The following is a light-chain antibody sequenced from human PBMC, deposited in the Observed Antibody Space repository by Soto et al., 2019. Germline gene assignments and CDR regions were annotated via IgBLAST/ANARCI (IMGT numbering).Light chain of an antibody. CDR2: GAS. Sequence: EIVMTQSPATLSVSPGERATLSCRASQSVSSNLAWYQQQPGQAPRLLLYGASTRATGIPARFSGSGSGTEFTLTISSLQSEDFAVYYCQQYNNWPPMAFGQGTKVEIK. V-gene: IGKV3-15*01. CDR3: QQYNNWPPMA. CDR1: QSVSSN. J-gene: IGKJ1*01.